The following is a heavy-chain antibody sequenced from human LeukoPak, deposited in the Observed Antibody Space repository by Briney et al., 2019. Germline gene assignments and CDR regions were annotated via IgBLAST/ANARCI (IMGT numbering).Heavy chain of an antibody. Sequence: PAASVTVSCKASGYTFTNYCMHWVRQPPGQGLEWMGIINPSGGGTIYAQKFQGRVTMIRDTSSSTVYMELSSLRSENTAVYYCARAPLYGDYLGAFDIWGQGTMVTVAS. CDR3: ARAPLYGDYLGAFDI. V-gene: IGHV1-46*01. D-gene: IGHD4-17*01. J-gene: IGHJ3*02. CDR1: GYTFTNYC. CDR2: INPSGGGT.